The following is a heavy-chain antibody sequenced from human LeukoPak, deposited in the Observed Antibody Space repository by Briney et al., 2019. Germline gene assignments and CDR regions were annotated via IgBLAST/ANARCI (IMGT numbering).Heavy chain of an antibody. CDR2: ISSSSYI. D-gene: IGHD4-17*01. CDR3: AREGDYGGIDY. CDR1: GFTFSSYS. Sequence: GGSLRLSCAASGFTFSSYSMNWVRQAPGKGLEWVSSISSSSYIYYADSVKGRFTISRDNAKNSLYLQMNSLRAEDTAVYYCAREGDYGGIDYWGQGTLVTVSS. J-gene: IGHJ4*02. V-gene: IGHV3-21*01.